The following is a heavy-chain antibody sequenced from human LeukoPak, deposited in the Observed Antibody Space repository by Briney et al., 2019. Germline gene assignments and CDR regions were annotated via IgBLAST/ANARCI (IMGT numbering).Heavy chain of an antibody. J-gene: IGHJ3*02. CDR3: TIYSGSFPDAFDI. CDR1: GFTFSGSA. V-gene: IGHV3-73*01. Sequence: GESLKISCAASGFTFSGSAMHWVRQASGKGLEWVGHIRSKANSFATAYGVSVKGRFAISRDDSKNTAYLQMSSLKTEDTAVYYCTIYSGSFPDAFDIWGQGTMVTVSS. CDR2: IRSKANSFAT. D-gene: IGHD1-26*01.